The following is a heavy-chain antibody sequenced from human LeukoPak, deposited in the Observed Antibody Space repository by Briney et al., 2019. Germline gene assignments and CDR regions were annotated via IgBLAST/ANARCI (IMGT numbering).Heavy chain of an antibody. CDR2: ISSNGGST. D-gene: IGHD1-26*01. CDR1: GFTFSSYA. Sequence: PGGSLRLSCAASGFTFSSYAMHWVRQAPGKGLEYVSAISSNGGSTYYADSVKGRFTISRDNSKNTLYLQMGSLRAEDMAVYYCARGSGSYFTDYFDYWGQGTLVTVSS. V-gene: IGHV3-64*02. J-gene: IGHJ4*02. CDR3: ARGSGSYFTDYFDY.